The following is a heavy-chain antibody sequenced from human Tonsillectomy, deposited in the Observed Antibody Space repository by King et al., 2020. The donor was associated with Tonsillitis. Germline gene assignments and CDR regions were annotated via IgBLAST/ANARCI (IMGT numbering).Heavy chain of an antibody. Sequence: VQLVESGSEVKKPGSSVKVSCKASGGTFSSYAISWVRQAPGQGLEWMGGIIPIFATANYAQKFQGRVTITADESTSTAYMELSSLRSEDTAVYYCARVLRDFCGVDCYSPYYYGMDVWGQGTTVTVSS. CDR1: GGTFSSYA. J-gene: IGHJ6*02. CDR3: ARVLRDFCGVDCYSPYYYGMDV. D-gene: IGHD2-21*02. V-gene: IGHV1-69*01. CDR2: IIPIFATA.